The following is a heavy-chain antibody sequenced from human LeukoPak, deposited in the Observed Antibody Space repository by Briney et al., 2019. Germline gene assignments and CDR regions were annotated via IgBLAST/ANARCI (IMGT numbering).Heavy chain of an antibody. Sequence: SETLSLTCTVSGGSINNYYWSWIRQPPGKGLEGIGYIYSSGSTNYNPSLKSRVIISVDTSKNQFSLKLSSVTAADTAVYYCARRTLCCGERFDPWGQGTLVTVSS. CDR2: IYSSGST. CDR1: GGSINNYY. V-gene: IGHV4-59*08. CDR3: ARRTLCCGERFDP. J-gene: IGHJ5*02. D-gene: IGHD3-16*01.